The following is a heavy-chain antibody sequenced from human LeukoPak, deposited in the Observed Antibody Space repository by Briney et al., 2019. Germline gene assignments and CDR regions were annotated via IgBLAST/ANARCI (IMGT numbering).Heavy chain of an antibody. V-gene: IGHV3-72*01. J-gene: IGHJ6*02. CDR3: ARDPLDYGDTSPLYYYYGMDV. D-gene: IGHD4-17*01. Sequence: PGGSLRLSCAASGFTFSDHYMDWVRQAPGKGLEWVGRTRNKANSYTTEYAASVKGRFTISRDDSKNSLYLQMNSLRAEDTAVYYCARDPLDYGDTSPLYYYYGMDVWGQGTTVTVSS. CDR1: GFTFSDHY. CDR2: TRNKANSYTT.